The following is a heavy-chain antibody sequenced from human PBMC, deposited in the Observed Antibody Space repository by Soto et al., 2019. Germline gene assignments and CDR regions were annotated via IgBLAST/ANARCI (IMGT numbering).Heavy chain of an antibody. V-gene: IGHV3-53*01. CDR2: LYDLDGS. J-gene: IGHJ3*01. D-gene: IGHD1-1*01. Sequence: DVQLVESGGGLIQPGESLRLSCAAFGFTISGKKYVAWVRQAPGKGLEWLSALYDLDGSFYAASVKGRFTTSSDSSKTTVYLQMNDLRPDDTAVYYCATWHEREHAYDVWGQGTTVTVSS. CDR3: ATWHEREHAYDV. CDR1: GFTISGKKY.